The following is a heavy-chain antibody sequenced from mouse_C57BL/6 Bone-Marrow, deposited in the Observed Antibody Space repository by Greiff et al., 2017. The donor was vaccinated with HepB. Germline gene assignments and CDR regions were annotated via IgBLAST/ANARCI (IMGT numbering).Heavy chain of an antibody. J-gene: IGHJ1*03. V-gene: IGHV3-8*01. Sequence: DVQLQESGPGLAKPSQTLSLTCSVTGYSITSDYWNWIRKFPGNKLEYMGYISYSGSTYYNPSLNSRISVTRDTSKNQYYLQLNSVTTEDTATYYCAKATTVVASYWYFDVWGTGTTVTVSS. CDR1: GYSITSDY. CDR2: ISYSGST. CDR3: AKATTVVASYWYFDV. D-gene: IGHD1-1*01.